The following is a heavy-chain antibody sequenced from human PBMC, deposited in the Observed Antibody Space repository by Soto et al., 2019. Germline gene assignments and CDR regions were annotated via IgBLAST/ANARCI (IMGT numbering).Heavy chain of an antibody. CDR3: ATGKMTADAFDI. CDR2: IYYSGST. V-gene: IGHV4-39*01. J-gene: IGHJ3*02. CDR1: GGSISSSSYY. Sequence: SETLSLTCTVSGGSISSSSYYWGWIRQPPGKGLEWIGSIYYSGSTYYNPSLKSRVTISVDTSKNQFSLKLSSVTAADTAVYYCATGKMTADAFDIGGQGTMVTVSS.